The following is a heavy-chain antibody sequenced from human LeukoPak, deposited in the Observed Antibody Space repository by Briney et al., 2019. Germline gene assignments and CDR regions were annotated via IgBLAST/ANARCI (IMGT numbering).Heavy chain of an antibody. CDR3: ASGGIVVVPAATRWFDP. Sequence: PSETLSLTCAVYGGSFSDYYWSWIRQPPGKGLEWIGEINHSGSTNYNPSLKSRVTISVDTSKNQFSLKLSSVTAADTAVYYCASGGIVVVPAATRWFDPWGQGTLVTVSS. CDR2: INHSGST. J-gene: IGHJ5*02. CDR1: GGSFSDYY. D-gene: IGHD2-2*01. V-gene: IGHV4-34*01.